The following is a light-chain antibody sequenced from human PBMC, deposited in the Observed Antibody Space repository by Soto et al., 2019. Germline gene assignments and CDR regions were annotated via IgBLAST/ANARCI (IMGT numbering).Light chain of an antibody. CDR1: SSNIGSNY. CDR2: RNN. J-gene: IGLJ1*01. CDR3: AAWDDSLSAVV. V-gene: IGLV1-47*01. Sequence: VQTQPPSASGTPGQRVTISCSGSSSNIGSNYVYWYQQLPGTAPKLLIYRNNQRPSGVPDRFSGSKSGTSASLAISGLRSEDEADYNCAAWDDSLSAVVFGTGTKVTVL.